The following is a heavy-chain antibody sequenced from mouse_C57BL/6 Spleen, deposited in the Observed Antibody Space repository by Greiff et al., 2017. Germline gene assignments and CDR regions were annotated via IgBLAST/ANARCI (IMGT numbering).Heavy chain of an antibody. J-gene: IGHJ2*01. Sequence: EVKLMESGGDLVKPGGSLKLSCAASGFTFSSYGMSWVRQTPDKRLEWVATISSGGSYTYYPDSVKGRFTISRDNAKNTLYLQMSSLKSEDTSMYYCARHDLIPTIVSTPFDYCGEGTTHTVSS. V-gene: IGHV5-6*01. CDR3: ARHDLIPTIVSTPFDY. CDR1: GFTFSSYG. D-gene: IGHD1-1*01. CDR2: ISSGGSYT.